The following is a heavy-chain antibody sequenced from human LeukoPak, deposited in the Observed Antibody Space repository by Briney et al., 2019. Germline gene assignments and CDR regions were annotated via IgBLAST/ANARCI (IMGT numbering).Heavy chain of an antibody. J-gene: IGHJ4*02. CDR3: ARGSDYYDSSGYYPYFDY. CDR1: GGSFSGYY. Sequence: SETLSLTCAVYGGSFSGYYWSWIRQPPGKRLEWIGEINHSGSTNYNPSLKSRVTISVDTSKNQFSLKLSSVTAADTAVYYCARGSDYYDSSGYYPYFDYWGQGTLVTVSS. CDR2: INHSGST. V-gene: IGHV4-34*01. D-gene: IGHD3-22*01.